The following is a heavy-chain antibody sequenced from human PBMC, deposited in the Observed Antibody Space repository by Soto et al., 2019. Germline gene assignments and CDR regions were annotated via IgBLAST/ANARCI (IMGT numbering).Heavy chain of an antibody. CDR3: AREVSYDSSGYSPRSTFDY. J-gene: IGHJ4*02. CDR2: IYYSGST. V-gene: IGHV4-31*03. Sequence: SETLSLTCTVSGGSISSGGYYWSWIRQHPGKGLEWIGYIYYSGSTYYNPSLKSRVTISVDTSKNQFSLKLSSVTAADTAVYNCAREVSYDSSGYSPRSTFDYWGQGTLVIVSS. CDR1: GGSISSGGYY. D-gene: IGHD3-22*01.